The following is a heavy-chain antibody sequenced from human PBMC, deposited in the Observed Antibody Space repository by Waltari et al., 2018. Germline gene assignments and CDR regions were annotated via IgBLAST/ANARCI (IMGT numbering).Heavy chain of an antibody. Sequence: EVQLVESGGGMLRPGGSLRLSCAASGFTFSDEGLCRVRQGPGKGLEWVSGINWSGARTSYADSVMGRFTVSRDNAMNSLYLEMSSLRAEDTALYYCVREVFGSGWRESYFFDYWGQGTVVTVSS. CDR1: GFTFSDEG. D-gene: IGHD6-19*01. J-gene: IGHJ4*02. V-gene: IGHV3-20*04. CDR3: VREVFGSGWRESYFFDY. CDR2: INWSGART.